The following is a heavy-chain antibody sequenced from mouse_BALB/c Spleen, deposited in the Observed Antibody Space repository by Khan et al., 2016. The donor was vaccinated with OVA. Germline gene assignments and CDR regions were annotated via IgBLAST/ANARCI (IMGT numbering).Heavy chain of an antibody. V-gene: IGHV1S137*01. Sequence: VQLQQSGAELVRPGVSVKLSCKGSGYTFTDFAMHWVKQSHAKSLEWIGVISTYYGDATYNQKFKGKATMTVDKSSSTAYMELARLTSDDSASYYCARGSGNSRFAYWGQGTLVTVSA. D-gene: IGHD1-3*01. CDR2: ISTYYGDA. J-gene: IGHJ3*01. CDR1: GYTFTDFA. CDR3: ARGSGNSRFAY.